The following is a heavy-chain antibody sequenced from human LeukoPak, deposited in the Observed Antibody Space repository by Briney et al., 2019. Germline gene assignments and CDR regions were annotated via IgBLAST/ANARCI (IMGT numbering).Heavy chain of an antibody. CDR1: GGSISSYY. D-gene: IGHD1-7*01. CDR2: IYYSGST. Sequence: SETLSLTCTVSGGSISSYYWSWIRKPPGKGLEWIGYIYYSGSTNYNPSLKSRVTISVDTSKNQFSLKLSSVTAADTAVYYCARRRTRPDGNWYDPWGQGTLVTVSS. V-gene: IGHV4-59*08. J-gene: IGHJ5*02. CDR3: ARRRTRPDGNWYDP.